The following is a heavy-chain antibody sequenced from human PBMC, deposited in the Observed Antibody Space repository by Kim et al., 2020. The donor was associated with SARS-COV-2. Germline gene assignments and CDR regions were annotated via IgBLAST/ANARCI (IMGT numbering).Heavy chain of an antibody. D-gene: IGHD2-2*01. Sequence: GGSLRLSCTASGFTFSTHWMSWVRQGPGKGLEWVANIREDGSEKYYVDSVKGRFTVSRDNAKNSLYLHMNSLKAEDTAMYYCAREEDIVEGSAFLTVFDNW. CDR3: AREEDIVEGSAFLTVFDN. V-gene: IGHV3-7*01. J-gene: IGHJ3*02. CDR2: IREDGSEK. CDR1: GFTFSTHW.